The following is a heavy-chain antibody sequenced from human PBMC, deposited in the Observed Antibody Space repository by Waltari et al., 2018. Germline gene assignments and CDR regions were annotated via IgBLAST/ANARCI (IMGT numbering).Heavy chain of an antibody. CDR3: ARSVVVAANTDY. CDR2: INPNSGGT. D-gene: IGHD2-15*01. CDR1: GYTFTGYY. V-gene: IGHV1-2*02. Sequence: QVQLVQSGAEVKKPGASVKVSCKASGYTFTGYYMHWVRQAPGQGLGWMGWINPNSGGTNYAQTFQGRVTMTRDTSISRAYMELSRLRSDDTAVYYCARSVVVAANTDYWRQATLVTVSS. J-gene: IGHJ4*02.